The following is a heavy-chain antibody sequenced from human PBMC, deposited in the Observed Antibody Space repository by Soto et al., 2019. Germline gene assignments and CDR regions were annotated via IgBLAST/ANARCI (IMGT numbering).Heavy chain of an antibody. CDR1: GFTFSSYS. J-gene: IGHJ3*02. V-gene: IGHV3-21*01. D-gene: IGHD3-3*01. CDR3: ARGRITIFGVAPGRAFDI. Sequence: GGSLRLSCAASGFTFSSYSMNWVRQAPGKGLEWVSSISSSSSYIYYADSVKGRFTISRDNAKNSLYLQMNSLRAEDTAVYYCARGRITIFGVAPGRAFDIWGQGTMVTVS. CDR2: ISSSSSYI.